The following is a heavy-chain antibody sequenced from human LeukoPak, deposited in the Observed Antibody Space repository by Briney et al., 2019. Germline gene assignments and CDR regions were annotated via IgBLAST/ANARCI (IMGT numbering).Heavy chain of an antibody. Sequence: SETLSLTCAIYGGSLSGYYWSWIRQSPGKGLEWLAKINKNGTNNDNPAPRSRLTMSADTSKSQYSLSLSSVTAADTAVYYCARGKQRGVYGWFDHWGQGTQVTVSS. CDR3: ARGKQRGVYGWFDH. CDR1: GGSLSGYY. V-gene: IGHV4-34*01. J-gene: IGHJ5*02. CDR2: INKNGTN. D-gene: IGHD2/OR15-2a*01.